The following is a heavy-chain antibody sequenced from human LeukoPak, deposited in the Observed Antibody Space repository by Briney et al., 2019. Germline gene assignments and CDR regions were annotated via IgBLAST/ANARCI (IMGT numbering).Heavy chain of an antibody. CDR2: INASNGNT. D-gene: IGHD6-19*01. Sequence: ASVKVSCKASGYTFTSYAMHWVRQAPGQRLEWMGWINASNGNTKYSQKFQGRVTITRDTSASTAYMELSSLRSEDTAVYYCARDGGYSSGWYLPPFDYWGQGTLVTVSS. CDR3: ARDGGYSSGWYLPPFDY. CDR1: GYTFTSYA. J-gene: IGHJ4*02. V-gene: IGHV1-3*01.